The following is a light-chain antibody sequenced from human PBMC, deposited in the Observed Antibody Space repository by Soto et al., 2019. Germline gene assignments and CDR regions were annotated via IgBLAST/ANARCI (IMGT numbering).Light chain of an antibody. CDR1: SSDVGGYDY. V-gene: IGLV2-14*01. CDR2: EVT. J-gene: IGLJ3*02. CDR3: RLHCV. Sequence: QSVLTQPASVSGSPGQSITISCTGTSSDVGGYDYVSWSQQHPGKAPKVILYEVTNRPSGVSNRFSGSKSGNTASLTISGRQVSLLQLISRRLHCVFGGGTKLTVL.